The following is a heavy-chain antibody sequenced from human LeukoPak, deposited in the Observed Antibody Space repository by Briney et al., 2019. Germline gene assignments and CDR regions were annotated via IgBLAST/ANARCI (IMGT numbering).Heavy chain of an antibody. J-gene: IGHJ3*02. CDR2: ISSSGSTI. CDR1: GFTFSSYE. V-gene: IGHV3-48*03. CDR3: ARDGDYYDSSGYYYDAFDI. D-gene: IGHD3-22*01. Sequence: GGSLRLSCAASGFTFSSYEMNWVRQAPGKGLEWVSYISSSGSTIYYADSVKGRFTISRDNAKNSLYLQMNSLRAEDTAVYYCARDGDYYDSSGYYYDAFDIWGQGTMVTVS.